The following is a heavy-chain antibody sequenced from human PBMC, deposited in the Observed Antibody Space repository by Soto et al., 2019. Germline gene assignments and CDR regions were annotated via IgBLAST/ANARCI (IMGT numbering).Heavy chain of an antibody. CDR2: IYYSGST. J-gene: IGHJ4*02. V-gene: IGHV4-30-4*01. D-gene: IGHD3-22*01. CDR1: GGSISSGDYY. CDR3: ARRDYYDRTGYTTY. Sequence: SEALSLTCTVSGGSISSGDYYWSWIRQAPGKGLEWIGYIYYSGSTYYNPSLKSRVTISVDTSKNQFSLKLRSVTAADTAVYYCARRDYYDRTGYTTYWGTGALVTVST.